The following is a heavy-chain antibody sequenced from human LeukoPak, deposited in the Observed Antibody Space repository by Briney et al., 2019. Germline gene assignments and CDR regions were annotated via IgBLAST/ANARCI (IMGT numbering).Heavy chain of an antibody. Sequence: GGSLRLSCAASGFTFSSYGMHWVRQAPGKGLEWVSTISGSGDKTYYTDSVKGRFTISRGNSKNTLYLQMNSLRAEDTAVYYCAKDITGYYRPFDYWGQGTLVIVSS. V-gene: IGHV3-23*01. D-gene: IGHD3-9*01. J-gene: IGHJ4*02. CDR2: ISGSGDKT. CDR3: AKDITGYYRPFDY. CDR1: GFTFSSYG.